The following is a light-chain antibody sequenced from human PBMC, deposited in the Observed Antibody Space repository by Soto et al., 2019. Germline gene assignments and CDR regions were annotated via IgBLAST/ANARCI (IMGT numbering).Light chain of an antibody. CDR1: QSISSW. Sequence: DIQMTQSPSTLSASVGDRVTITCRASQSISSWLAWYQQKPGKAPKLLIYDASSLESGVPSRFSGRGSGTEFTLTISGLQPDDFATYYCQQYNSYLYTFGQGTKLEIK. V-gene: IGKV1-5*01. CDR3: QQYNSYLYT. J-gene: IGKJ2*01. CDR2: DAS.